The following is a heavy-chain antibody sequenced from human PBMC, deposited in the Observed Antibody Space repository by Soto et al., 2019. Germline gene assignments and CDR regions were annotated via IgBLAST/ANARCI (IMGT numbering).Heavy chain of an antibody. Sequence: QVHLVQSGVEVKTPGASVKVSCQASGYTFFTYDISWVRQAPGQGLEWMGWISTYSGDTNYAQKFQGRVTMTTDTSTTTDYLEIRSMRSDDTAEYCCATHHSATTSENWFDPWGQGTLVTVSS. CDR1: GYTFFTYD. V-gene: IGHV1-18*01. CDR3: ATHHSATTSENWFDP. J-gene: IGHJ5*02. D-gene: IGHD5-12*01. CDR2: ISTYSGDT.